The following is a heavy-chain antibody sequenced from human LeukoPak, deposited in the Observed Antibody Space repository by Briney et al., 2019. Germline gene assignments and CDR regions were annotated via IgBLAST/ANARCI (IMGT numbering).Heavy chain of an antibody. CDR2: MNPKNTNT. J-gene: IGHJ4*02. D-gene: IGHD7-27*01. CDR1: GYTFTGYD. CDR3: ARGSRTGDITDY. V-gene: IGHV1-8*01. Sequence: ASVKVSCKASGYTFTGYDINWVRQATGQGLEWMGWMNPKNTNTGYAQKFQGRVTMTRNTSISTAYMELSSLRSEDTAVYFCARGSRTGDITDYWGQGTLVTVSS.